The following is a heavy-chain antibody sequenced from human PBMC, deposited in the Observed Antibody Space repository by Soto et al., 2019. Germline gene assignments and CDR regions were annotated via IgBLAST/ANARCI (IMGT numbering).Heavy chain of an antibody. CDR3: AKDRIAAAGLDFDY. CDR1: GFTFSSYA. V-gene: IGHV3-23*01. CDR2: ISGSDGST. D-gene: IGHD6-13*01. Sequence: GGSLRLSCAASGFTFSSYAMSWVRQAPGKRLEWVSAISGSDGSTYYADSVKGRYTISRDNSKNTLYLQMNSLRAEDTAVYYCAKDRIAAAGLDFDYWGQGTLVTVSS. J-gene: IGHJ4*02.